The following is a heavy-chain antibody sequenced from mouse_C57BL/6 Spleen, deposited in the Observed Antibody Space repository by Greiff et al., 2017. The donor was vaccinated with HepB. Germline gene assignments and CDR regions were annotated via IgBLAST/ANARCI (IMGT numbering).Heavy chain of an antibody. CDR1: GYTFTDYN. Sequence: VQLQQSGPELVKPGASVKIPCKASGYTFTDYNMDWVKQSHGKSLEWIGDINPNNGGTIYNQKFKGKATLTVDKSSSTAYMELRSLTSEGTAVYFCGRGWLRYYDAMDGWSQGTSVTVS. CDR3: GRGWLRYYDAMDG. V-gene: IGHV1-18*01. J-gene: IGHJ4*01. CDR2: INPNNGGT. D-gene: IGHD2-2*01.